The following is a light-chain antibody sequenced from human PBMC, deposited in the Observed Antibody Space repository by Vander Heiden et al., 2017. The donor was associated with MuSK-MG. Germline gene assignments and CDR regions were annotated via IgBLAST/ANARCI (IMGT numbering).Light chain of an antibody. Sequence: DIVMTQSPDSLAVSLGERATINCKSSRSVLYSSNNKNYLGWYQQKVGQPPKLLINWASTRESGVPDRFSGSGSGTDFTLTISSLQAEDVAVYYCQQDDSTPFTFGGRTKVEIK. CDR2: WAS. CDR1: RSVLYSSNNKNY. V-gene: IGKV4-1*01. J-gene: IGKJ4*01. CDR3: QQDDSTPFT.